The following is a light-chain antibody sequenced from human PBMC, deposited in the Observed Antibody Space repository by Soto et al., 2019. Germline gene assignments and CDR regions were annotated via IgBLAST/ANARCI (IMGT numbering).Light chain of an antibody. J-gene: IGKJ1*01. CDR1: QSRLYSSNNKNY. V-gene: IGKV4-1*01. Sequence: DIVMTQSPDSLAVSLGERATINCKSRQSRLYSSNNKNYLAWYQQKPGQXPXXLIYWASTRESGVPDRFSGSGSGTDFTPTISSLHAEYVAVYYCQQYYSTPWTFGQGTKV. CDR2: WAS. CDR3: QQYYSTPWT.